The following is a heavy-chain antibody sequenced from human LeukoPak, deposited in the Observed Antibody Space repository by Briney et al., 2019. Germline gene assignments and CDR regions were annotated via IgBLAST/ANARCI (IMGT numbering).Heavy chain of an antibody. CDR1: GGSFSGYY. CDR3: ARAAPYIVVVVAATRVGAFDI. D-gene: IGHD2-15*01. CDR2: INHSGST. J-gene: IGHJ3*02. Sequence: SETLSLSCAVYGGSFSGYYWSWIRQPPGKGLEWIGDINHSGSTNYNPSLKSRVTISVDTSRNQFSLKLSSVTAADTAVYYCARAAPYIVVVVAATRVGAFDIWGQGTMVTVSS. V-gene: IGHV4-34*01.